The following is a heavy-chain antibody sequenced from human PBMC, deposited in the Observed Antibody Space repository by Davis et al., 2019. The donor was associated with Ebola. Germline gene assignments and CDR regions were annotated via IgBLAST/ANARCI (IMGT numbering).Heavy chain of an antibody. CDR2: IIHILGMT. V-gene: IGHV1-69*04. CDR3: ARDQGVRTSRIDH. Sequence: SVQVSCKASRGPFSSAGISWVRQAPGQGLEWMGRIIHILGMTDYAQKFQGRVIITTDKSTNTAYMDMHSLGFEDTALYYCARDQGVRTSRIDHWGQGSLVIVSS. J-gene: IGHJ4*02. CDR1: RGPFSSAG. D-gene: IGHD1-1*01.